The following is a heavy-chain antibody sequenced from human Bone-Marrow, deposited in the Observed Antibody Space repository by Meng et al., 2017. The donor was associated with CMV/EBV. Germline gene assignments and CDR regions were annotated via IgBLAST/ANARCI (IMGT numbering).Heavy chain of an antibody. Sequence: ASVKVSCKASEYTFIDRHIHWVRQAPGQGLEWMGWINPNSGGTNYAQKFQGRVTMTRDTSISTAYMELSRLRSDDTAVYYCATYSSSWYPFDYWGQGTLVTVSS. CDR2: INPNSGGT. J-gene: IGHJ4*02. CDR3: ATYSSSWYPFDY. V-gene: IGHV1-2*02. CDR1: EYTFIDRH. D-gene: IGHD6-13*01.